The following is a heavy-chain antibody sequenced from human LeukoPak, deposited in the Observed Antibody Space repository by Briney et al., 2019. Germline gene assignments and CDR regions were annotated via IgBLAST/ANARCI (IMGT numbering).Heavy chain of an antibody. D-gene: IGHD6-13*01. Sequence: ASVKVSCKASGYTFNNYDINRLRQAPGQGLEWMGWISAYNGNTNYAQKLQGRVTMTTDTSTSTAYMELRSLRSDDTAVYYCARDVRAAAGTRPFYYYYGMDVWGQGTTVTVSS. CDR2: ISAYNGNT. V-gene: IGHV1-18*01. J-gene: IGHJ6*02. CDR1: GYTFNNYD. CDR3: ARDVRAAAGTRPFYYYYGMDV.